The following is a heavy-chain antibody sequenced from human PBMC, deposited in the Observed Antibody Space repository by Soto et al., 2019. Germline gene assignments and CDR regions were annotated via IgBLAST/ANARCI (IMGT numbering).Heavy chain of an antibody. CDR2: INPNSGGT. Sequence: QVQLVQSGAEVKKPGASVKVSCKASGYTFTGYYMHWVRQAPGQGLEWMGWINPNSGGTNYAQKFQGWVTMTRDTSIITAYRELSRLRSDDTAVYYCARARGGYCSGGSCYWFDPWGQGTLVTVSS. V-gene: IGHV1-2*04. CDR1: GYTFTGYY. J-gene: IGHJ5*02. CDR3: ARARGGYCSGGSCYWFDP. D-gene: IGHD2-15*01.